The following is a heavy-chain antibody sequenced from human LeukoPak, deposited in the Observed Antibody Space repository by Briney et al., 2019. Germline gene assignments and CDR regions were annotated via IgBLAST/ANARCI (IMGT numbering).Heavy chain of an antibody. D-gene: IGHD6-19*01. J-gene: IGHJ4*02. CDR1: RYTFTGYY. CDR3: ASAPIGSGWFKGLYYFDY. Sequence: ASVKASCKASRYTFTGYYMHSVRQAPGQRLERIGWNNPNCDGTNYAQKFQGRVTMTRDTSISTAYMELSRLRSDDTAVYYCASAPIGSGWFKGLYYFDYWGQGTLVTVSS. V-gene: IGHV1-2*02. CDR2: NNPNCDGT.